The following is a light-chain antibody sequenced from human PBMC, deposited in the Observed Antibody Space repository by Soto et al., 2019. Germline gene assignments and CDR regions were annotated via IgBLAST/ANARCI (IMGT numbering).Light chain of an antibody. V-gene: IGKV3-15*01. CDR2: GAS. J-gene: IGKJ1*01. CDR1: QSVSSN. CDR3: QQNNKWPPWT. Sequence: EIVMTQSPATLSVSPGERATLSYRASQSVSSNLAWYQQKPGQAPRLLIYGASTRATGIPARFSGSGSGTEFTLTISSLQSEDFAVYYCQQNNKWPPWTFGQGTKVESK.